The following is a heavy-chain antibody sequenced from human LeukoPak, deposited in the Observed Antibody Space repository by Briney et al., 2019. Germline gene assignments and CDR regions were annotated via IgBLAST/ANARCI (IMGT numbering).Heavy chain of an antibody. CDR2: INHSGST. J-gene: IGHJ1*01. CDR1: GGSFSGYY. Sequence: PSEILSLTCAVYGGSFSGYYWSWIRQPPGKGLEWIGEINHSGSTNYNPSLKSRVTISVDTSKNQFSLKLSSVTAADTAVYYCAASGSYGYPSFQHWGQGTLVTVSS. CDR3: AASGSYGYPSFQH. D-gene: IGHD1-26*01. V-gene: IGHV4-34*01.